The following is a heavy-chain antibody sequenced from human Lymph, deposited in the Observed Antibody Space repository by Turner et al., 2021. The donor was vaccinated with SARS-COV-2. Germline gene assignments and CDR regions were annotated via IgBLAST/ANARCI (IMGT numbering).Heavy chain of an antibody. CDR3: ARFVGGFGELGYYYYYGMDV. CDR2: IILFLRIE. D-gene: IGHD3-10*01. Sequence: QVQLVQSGAEVKKPGSSVKVSCKASGGTFSSYAISWVRQAPGQGLEWMGGIILFLRIETYAQNFQGRVTITADKSTSTAYMERSSLRSEDTAVFYCARFVGGFGELGYYYYYGMDVWGQGTTVTVSS. CDR1: GGTFSSYA. J-gene: IGHJ6*02. V-gene: IGHV1-69*10.